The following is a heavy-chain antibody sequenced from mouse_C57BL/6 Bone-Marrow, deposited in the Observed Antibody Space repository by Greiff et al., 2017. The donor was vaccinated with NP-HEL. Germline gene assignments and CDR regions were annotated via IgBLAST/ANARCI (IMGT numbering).Heavy chain of an antibody. CDR2: FWWNVDR. CDR3: AQEYLYYAMDY. Sequence: QVTLKVSGPGILQPSQTPSLTCSFPGFSLRTSNMGIGWIRQPSGRGLEWLAHFWWNVDRYYNPPLKSRLTISKDTSNNHVFLKITSVDTADTATYYCAQEYLYYAMDYWGQGTSVTVSS. V-gene: IGHV8-5*01. CDR1: GFSLRTSNMG. J-gene: IGHJ4*01. D-gene: IGHD5-1*01.